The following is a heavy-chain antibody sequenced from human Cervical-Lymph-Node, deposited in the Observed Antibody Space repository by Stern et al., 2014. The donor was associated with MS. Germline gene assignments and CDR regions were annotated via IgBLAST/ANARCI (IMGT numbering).Heavy chain of an antibody. CDR1: GFTFSAYD. D-gene: IGHD4-23*01. CDR2: VSADGTVN. Sequence: QVQLVESGGGVVQPGRSLRLSCAASGFTFSAYDMHWVRQAPGKGLEWLASVSADGTVNHYTDSVKGRLTISRDNSKYTLYLEMNSLITEDTAVYYCVKRGGNLLHYFDWWGQGALVTVSS. V-gene: IGHV3-30*04. CDR3: VKRGGNLLHYFDW. J-gene: IGHJ4*02.